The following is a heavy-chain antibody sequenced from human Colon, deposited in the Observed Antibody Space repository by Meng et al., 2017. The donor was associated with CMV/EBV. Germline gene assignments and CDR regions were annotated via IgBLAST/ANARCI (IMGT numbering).Heavy chain of an antibody. D-gene: IGHD5-24*01. Sequence: SCKASGYTFTGYKIRWVRQAPGQGLEWMGWINPNMGGPTYAQKFKGRVTVTRDTSISTVYMEVNSLTSDDTAVYYCARAGDDYFDLWGQGTLVTVSS. CDR3: ARAGDDYFDL. CDR2: INPNMGGP. V-gene: IGHV1-2*02. CDR1: GYTFTGYK. J-gene: IGHJ4*02.